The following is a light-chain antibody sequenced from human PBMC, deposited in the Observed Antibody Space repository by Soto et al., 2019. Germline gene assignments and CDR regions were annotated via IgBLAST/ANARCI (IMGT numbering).Light chain of an antibody. CDR2: DAS. CDR3: QHRGNGACGR. V-gene: IGKV3-11*01. J-gene: IGKJ4*01. Sequence: EIVLTHSPATLSLSPGERATISCRASQSISFHLAWYQQSPGQAPRLLIYDASNRASGIPARFSGSGSGTAFTVTIYGVQSEDFALYDCQHRGNGACGRVGGGTKADIK. CDR1: QSISFH.